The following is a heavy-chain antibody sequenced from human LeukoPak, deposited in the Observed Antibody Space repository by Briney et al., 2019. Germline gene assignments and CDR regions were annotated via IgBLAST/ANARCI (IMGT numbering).Heavy chain of an antibody. J-gene: IGHJ4*02. CDR1: GFTFSDYY. D-gene: IGHD3-22*01. V-gene: IGHV3-11*01. CDR3: ARDAIDGSGFDFDY. Sequence: GGSLRLSCAASGFTFSDYYMTWIRQAPGKGLEWLSYISTSAGTIYYADSVKGRFTISRDNAKNSLYLQMNSLRAEDTAVYYCARDAIDGSGFDFDYWGQGTLVTVSS. CDR2: ISTSAGTI.